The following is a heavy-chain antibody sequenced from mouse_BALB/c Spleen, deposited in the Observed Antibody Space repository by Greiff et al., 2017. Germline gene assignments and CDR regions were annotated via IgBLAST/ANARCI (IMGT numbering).Heavy chain of an antibody. D-gene: IGHD2-1*01. Sequence: QVQLQQSGPELVRPGVSVKISCKGSGYTFTDYAMHWVKQSHAKSLEWIGVISTYYGNTNYNQKFKGKATMTVDKSFSTAYMELARLTSEDSAIYYCAREDYGIDYWGQGTTRTVSS. J-gene: IGHJ2*01. CDR1: GYTFTDYA. CDR2: ISTYYGNT. CDR3: AREDYGIDY. V-gene: IGHV1-67*01.